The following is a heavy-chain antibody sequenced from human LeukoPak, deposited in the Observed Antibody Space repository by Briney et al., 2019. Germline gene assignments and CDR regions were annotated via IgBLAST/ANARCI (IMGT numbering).Heavy chain of an antibody. CDR1: AFIFSGHW. Sequence: GGSLRLSCEGSAFIFSGHWMNWVRQTPGKGLEWVANIKQDGSEKYYVDSVKGRFTISRDNAKNSLYLQMNSLRAEDTAVYYCASSGYSYGPFDYWGQGTLVTVSS. V-gene: IGHV3-7*01. D-gene: IGHD5-18*01. CDR3: ASSGYSYGPFDY. J-gene: IGHJ4*02. CDR2: IKQDGSEK.